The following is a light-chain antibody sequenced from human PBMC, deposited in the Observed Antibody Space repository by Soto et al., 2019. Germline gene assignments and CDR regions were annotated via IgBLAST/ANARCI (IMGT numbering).Light chain of an antibody. Sequence: QSALTQPASVSGSPGQSITISCTGTSSDVGGYTYVSWYQPYPGKVPKVVIYHVSNRPSGVSNRFSGSKSGNTASLTISGLQAEDEADYYCSSYTSSSTVVFGGGTKLTVL. CDR3: SSYTSSSTVV. J-gene: IGLJ2*01. V-gene: IGLV2-14*03. CDR1: SSDVGGYTY. CDR2: HVS.